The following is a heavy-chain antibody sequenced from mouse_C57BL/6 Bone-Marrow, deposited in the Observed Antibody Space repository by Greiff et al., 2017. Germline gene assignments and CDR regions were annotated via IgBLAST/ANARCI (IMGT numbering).Heavy chain of an antibody. CDR3: AREGTVVSYYFDY. CDR1: GYTFTSYW. D-gene: IGHD1-1*01. Sequence: VQVVESGAELVMPGASVKLSCKASGYTFTSYWMHWVKQRPGQGLEWIGEIDPSDSYTNYNQKFKGKSTLTVDKSSSTAYMQLSSLTSEDSAVYYCAREGTVVSYYFDYWGQGTTLTVSS. CDR2: IDPSDSYT. V-gene: IGHV1-69*01. J-gene: IGHJ2*01.